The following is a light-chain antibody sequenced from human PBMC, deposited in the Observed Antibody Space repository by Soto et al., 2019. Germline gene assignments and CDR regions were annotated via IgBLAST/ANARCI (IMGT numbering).Light chain of an antibody. CDR3: QQYGSSPKT. CDR1: QSVSRSY. Sequence: IVLTHSPGTLSLSPWERATLSCRSSQSVSRSYLGWYQQKPGQAPRLLIYAASTRATGIPDRFSGSGSGTDFTLTISRLEPEDFAVYYCQQYGSSPKTFGQGTRWIS. J-gene: IGKJ1*01. V-gene: IGKV3-20*01. CDR2: AAS.